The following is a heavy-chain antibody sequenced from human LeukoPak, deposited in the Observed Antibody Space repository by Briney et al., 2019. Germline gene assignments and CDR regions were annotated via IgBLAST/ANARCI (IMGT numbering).Heavy chain of an antibody. D-gene: IGHD1-7*01. V-gene: IGHV3-48*02. CDR2: ISSSTTI. CDR3: AREQLNYHDAFDI. Sequence: PGGSLRLSCAASGFTFSDYSMNWVRQAPGKGLEWVSYISSSTTIFYADSVKGRFTISRDNAKNSLFLQMNGLRDEDTALYYCAREQLNYHDAFDIWGQGTMVTVSS. CDR1: GFTFSDYS. J-gene: IGHJ3*02.